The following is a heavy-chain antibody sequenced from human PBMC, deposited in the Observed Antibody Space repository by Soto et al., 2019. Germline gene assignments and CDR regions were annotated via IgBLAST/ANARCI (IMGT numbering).Heavy chain of an antibody. CDR1: GGSTNDYY. V-gene: IGHV4-59*08. CDR3: ARHTPYCTSTHWYLYSFDS. Sequence: QVQLQESGPGLVKPSETLSLTCTVSGGSTNDYYWSWIRQPPGKGLECIGYIYNRGITNYNPSLTSRVTISVDTSMTHLSLKLSSAPATDTAVYYCARHTPYCTSTHWYLYSFDSWGQGTLAIVSS. J-gene: IGHJ4*02. D-gene: IGHD2-8*01. CDR2: IYNRGIT.